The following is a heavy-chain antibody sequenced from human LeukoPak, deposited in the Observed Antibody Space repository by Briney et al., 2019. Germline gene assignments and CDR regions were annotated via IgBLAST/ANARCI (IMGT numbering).Heavy chain of an antibody. Sequence: SETLSLTCTVSGGSINSYYWSWIRQPAGKGLEWIGRIYTSGSSNYNPSLKSRVTMSVDTSKNQFSLRLTSVTAADTAVYYCARAPYGDYRYYYFYLDVWGKGTTVTVSS. CDR1: GGSINSYY. J-gene: IGHJ6*03. CDR2: IYTSGSS. V-gene: IGHV4-4*07. D-gene: IGHD4-17*01. CDR3: ARAPYGDYRYYYFYLDV.